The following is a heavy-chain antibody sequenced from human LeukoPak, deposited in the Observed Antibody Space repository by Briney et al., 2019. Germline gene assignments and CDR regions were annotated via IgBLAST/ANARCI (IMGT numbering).Heavy chain of an antibody. D-gene: IGHD3-22*01. CDR3: AREGLRPDYYDGSGEGYYFDY. CDR1: GFTFSSYA. J-gene: IGHJ4*02. V-gene: IGHV3-23*01. CDR2: ISGSGGST. Sequence: PGGSLRLSCAASGFTFSSYAMSWVRQAPGKGLEWVSPISGSGGSTYYADSVKGRFTISRDNSKNTLYLQMNSLRAEDTAVYYCAREGLRPDYYDGSGEGYYFDYWGQGTLVTVSS.